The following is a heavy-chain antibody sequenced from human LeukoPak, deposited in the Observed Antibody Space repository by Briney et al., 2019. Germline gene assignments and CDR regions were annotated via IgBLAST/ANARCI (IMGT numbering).Heavy chain of an antibody. CDR1: GYTFTSYY. D-gene: IGHD3-3*01. CDR3: ARSRVFWSGYLNYCFDY. J-gene: IGHJ4*02. V-gene: IGHV1-46*01. Sequence: GASVKVSCKASGYTFTSYYMHWVRQAPGQGLEWMGIINPSGGSTSYAQKFQGRVTMTRDTSTSTVYMELSSLRSEDTAVYYCARSRVFWSGYLNYCFDYWGQGTLVTVSS. CDR2: INPSGGST.